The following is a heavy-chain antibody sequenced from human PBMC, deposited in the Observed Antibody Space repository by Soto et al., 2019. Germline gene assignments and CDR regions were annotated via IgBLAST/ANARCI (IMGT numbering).Heavy chain of an antibody. J-gene: IGHJ3*01. D-gene: IGHD6-13*01. CDR2: ISFDGSTI. CDR1: GFTLTNYA. CDR3: AREVGAGSGSPRWRALEI. Sequence: QVQLVESGGGVVQPGRSRRLSCTASGFTLTNYAMHWVRQAPGKGLEWVAVISFDGSTIYYGDSVKGRFIISRDNSISPLYLQVTNVKSEDTAVYFCAREVGAGSGSPRWRALEIWGPGEMVSVSS. V-gene: IGHV3-30*04.